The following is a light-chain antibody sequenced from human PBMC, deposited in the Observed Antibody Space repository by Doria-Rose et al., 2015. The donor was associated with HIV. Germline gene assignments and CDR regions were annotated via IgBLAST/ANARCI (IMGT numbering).Light chain of an antibody. CDR1: PSVSTY. V-gene: IGKV1-39*01. J-gene: IGKJ1*01. Sequence: RPCLSASLGARVTITCRARPSVSTYLNWFQQEPGKAPKLLIYAASRLQSGVPSRFSGSGSGTDFTLTISGLQPGDFATYYCQQTYSSPPWTFGQGTKVE. CDR3: QQTYSSPPWT. CDR2: AAS.